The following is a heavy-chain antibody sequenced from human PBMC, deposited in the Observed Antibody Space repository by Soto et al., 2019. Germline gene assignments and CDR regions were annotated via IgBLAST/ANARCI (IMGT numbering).Heavy chain of an antibody. Sequence: SETLSLTCTVSGGSISTYYWSWIRQPPGKGLEWIGYIYYTGSTNYNPSLKSRVTISLDTSKNQFSLKLSSVTAADTAVYYCARGEGFTVTNHNHFDYWGQGTLVTVSS. J-gene: IGHJ4*02. D-gene: IGHD4-4*01. CDR1: GGSISTYY. V-gene: IGHV4-59*01. CDR3: ARGEGFTVTNHNHFDY. CDR2: IYYTGST.